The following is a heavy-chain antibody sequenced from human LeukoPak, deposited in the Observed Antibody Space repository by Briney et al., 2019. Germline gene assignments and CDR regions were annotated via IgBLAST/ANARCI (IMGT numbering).Heavy chain of an antibody. V-gene: IGHV1-24*01. J-gene: IGHJ4*02. Sequence: ASVKVSCKVSGYTLTELSMHWVRQAPGKGLEWMGDFDPEDGETIYAQKFQGRVTMTEDTSTDTAYMELSSLRSEDTAVYYCARDTDRSGSYYFFDYWGQGTLVTVSS. CDR1: GYTLTELS. CDR2: FDPEDGET. D-gene: IGHD3-10*01. CDR3: ARDTDRSGSYYFFDY.